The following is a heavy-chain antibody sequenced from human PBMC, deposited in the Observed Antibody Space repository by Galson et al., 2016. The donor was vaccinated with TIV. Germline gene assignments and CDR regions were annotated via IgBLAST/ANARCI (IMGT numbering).Heavy chain of an antibody. CDR3: ARLASCGGDCYYVDS. CDR2: VIPNSGKT. CDR1: GYTFTNSE. D-gene: IGHD2-21*02. V-gene: IGHV1-8*01. Sequence: SVKVSCKASGYTFTNSEINWVRQATGQGLEWMGWVIPNSGKTSYAQKFQGRLTMTRDTSISTAYMELRSLRSDDTAVYYSARLASCGGDCYYVDSWGQGTLVTVSS. J-gene: IGHJ4*02.